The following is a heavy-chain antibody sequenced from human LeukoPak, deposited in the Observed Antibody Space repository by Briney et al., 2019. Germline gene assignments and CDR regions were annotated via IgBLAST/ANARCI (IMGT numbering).Heavy chain of an antibody. CDR1: GFIFSRHA. V-gene: IGHV3-23*05. Sequence: PGGSLRLSCAASGFIFSRHAMSWVRQAPGKGLEWVSVIDNTGSDTFYADSVKGRFTISRDNSKDTLFLQMNSLRVDDTALYYCAKADRSSSQRPFAPWGQGTLVTVSS. D-gene: IGHD6-6*01. J-gene: IGHJ5*02. CDR3: AKADRSSSQRPFAP. CDR2: IDNTGSDT.